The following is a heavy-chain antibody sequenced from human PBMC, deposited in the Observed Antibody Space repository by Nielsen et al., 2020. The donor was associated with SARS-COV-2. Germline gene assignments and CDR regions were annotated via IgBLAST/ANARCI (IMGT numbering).Heavy chain of an antibody. CDR3: TSHLEWLSPLRYYFDY. D-gene: IGHD3-3*01. CDR2: IRSKAYGGTT. J-gene: IGHJ4*02. Sequence: WIRQPPGKGLEWVGFIRSKAYGGTTDYAAPVKGRFTISRDDSKNTLYLQMNSLKTEDTAVYYCTSHLEWLSPLRYYFDYWGQGTLVTVSS. V-gene: IGHV3-15*01.